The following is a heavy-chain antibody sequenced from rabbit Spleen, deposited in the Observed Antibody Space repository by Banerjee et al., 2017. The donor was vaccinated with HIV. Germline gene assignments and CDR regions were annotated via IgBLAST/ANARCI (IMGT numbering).Heavy chain of an antibody. J-gene: IGHJ4*01. CDR3: ARDLTGVIGWNFKL. CDR2: IDPVFGIT. V-gene: IGHV1S45*01. Sequence: QEQLKESGGGLVQPGGSLKLSCKASGFTLSTYYMNWVRQAPGKGLEWIGYIDPVFGITYYANWAKGRFTVSKTSSTTVTLQMTSLTAADTATYFCARDLTGVIGWNFKLWGQGTLVTVS. D-gene: IGHD1-1*01. CDR1: GFTLSTYYM.